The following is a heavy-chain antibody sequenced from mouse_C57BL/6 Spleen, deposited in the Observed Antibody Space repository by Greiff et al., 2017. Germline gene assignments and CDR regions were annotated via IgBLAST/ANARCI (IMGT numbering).Heavy chain of an antibody. CDR1: GFTFTDYY. V-gene: IGHV1-36*01. D-gene: IGHD2-5*01. J-gene: IGHJ3*01. CDR3: ARSRGLLDSNSAWFAY. CDR2: VYPYNGGT. Sequence: EVQLQQSGPVLVKPGPSVKISCKASGFTFTDYYMHWVKQSHGKSLEWIRLVYPYNGGTSYNQKFKGKATLTVDTSSSTAYMVLNSLTSEDSAVYYCARSRGLLDSNSAWFAYWGQGTLVTVSA.